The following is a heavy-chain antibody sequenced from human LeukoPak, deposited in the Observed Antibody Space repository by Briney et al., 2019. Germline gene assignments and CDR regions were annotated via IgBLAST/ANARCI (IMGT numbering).Heavy chain of an antibody. CDR3: ARISGSGWYFDY. V-gene: IGHV3-48*03. CDR1: GFTFSSYQ. CDR2: ITGSGSGI. Sequence: GGSLRLSCAASGFTFSSYQVNWVRQAPGKELEWISYITGSGSGIYYADSVKGRFTISRDNAKNLVHLQTNSLRVEDTAVYFCARISGSGWYFDYWGQGTVVTVSS. D-gene: IGHD6-19*01. J-gene: IGHJ4*02.